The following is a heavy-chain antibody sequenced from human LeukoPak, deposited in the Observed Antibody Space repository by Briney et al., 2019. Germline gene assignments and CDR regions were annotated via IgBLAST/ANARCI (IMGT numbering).Heavy chain of an antibody. Sequence: PSETLSLTCAVSGGSISSSNWWSWVRQPPGKGLEWIGEIYHSGSTNYNPSLKSRVTISVDKSKNQFSLKLSSVTAADTAVYYCARRSSSWYVAIGYWGQGTLVTVSS. CDR2: IYHSGST. V-gene: IGHV4-4*02. D-gene: IGHD6-13*01. CDR1: GGSISSSNW. CDR3: ARRSSSWYVAIGY. J-gene: IGHJ4*02.